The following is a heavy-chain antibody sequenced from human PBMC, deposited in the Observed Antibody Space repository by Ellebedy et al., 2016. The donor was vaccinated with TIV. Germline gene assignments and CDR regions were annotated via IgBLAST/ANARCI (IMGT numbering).Heavy chain of an antibody. Sequence: MPSETLSLTCTVSGGSISSSDYYWGWIRQPPGKGLEWIGSFDYSGNPSYNPSLKSRVTISVDTSKNQFSLTLSSVTAADTAVYFCGRVFRFVGWFDPWGQGTLVTVSS. CDR2: FDYSGNP. CDR1: GGSISSSDYY. D-gene: IGHD3-3*01. J-gene: IGHJ5*02. V-gene: IGHV4-39*07. CDR3: GRVFRFVGWFDP.